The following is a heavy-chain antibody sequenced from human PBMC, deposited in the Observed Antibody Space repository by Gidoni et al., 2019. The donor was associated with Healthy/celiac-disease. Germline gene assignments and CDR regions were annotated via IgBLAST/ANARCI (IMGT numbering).Heavy chain of an antibody. CDR3: AKEDYGDYVAWGWGAFDI. Sequence: EVQLVESGGGLVQPGGALRLSCAASGFNFSSQAMSWVRQAPGKGLEWVSAISGSGGSTYYADSLKGRFTISRDNSKNTLYLQMNSLRAEDTAVYYCAKEDYGDYVAWGWGAFDIWGQGTMVTVSS. CDR2: ISGSGGST. V-gene: IGHV3-23*04. D-gene: IGHD4-17*01. J-gene: IGHJ3*02. CDR1: GFNFSSQA.